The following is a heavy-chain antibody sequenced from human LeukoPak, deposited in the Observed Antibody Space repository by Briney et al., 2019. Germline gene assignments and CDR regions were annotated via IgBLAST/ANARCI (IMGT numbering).Heavy chain of an antibody. CDR3: AKRSPFGEFDY. J-gene: IGHJ4*02. Sequence: QPGGSLRLSCAASGFTFSSYAMSWARQAPGKGLEWVSVISGTGGGTNYADSVKGRFTISRDNSKNTLYLQMNSLRAEDTAVYYCAKRSPFGEFDYWGRGTLVTVSS. CDR1: GFTFSSYA. D-gene: IGHD4-17*01. CDR2: ISGTGGGT. V-gene: IGHV3-23*01.